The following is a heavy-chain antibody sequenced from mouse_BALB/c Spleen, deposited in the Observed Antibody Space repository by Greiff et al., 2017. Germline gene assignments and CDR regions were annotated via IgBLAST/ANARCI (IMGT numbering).Heavy chain of an antibody. CDR2: IYPGDGDT. Sequence: QVQLQQSGAELARPGASVKLSCKASGYTFTSYWMQWVKQRPGQGLEWIGAIYPGDGDTRYTQKFKGKATLTADKSSSTAYMQLSSLASEDSAVYYCARKTRQGGFAYWGQGTLVTVSA. CDR1: GYTFTSYW. V-gene: IGHV1-87*01. CDR3: ARKTRQGGFAY. J-gene: IGHJ3*01.